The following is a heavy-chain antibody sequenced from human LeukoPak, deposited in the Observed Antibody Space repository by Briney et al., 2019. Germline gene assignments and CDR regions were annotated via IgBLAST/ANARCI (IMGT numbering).Heavy chain of an antibody. CDR1: GLTFSNYW. D-gene: IGHD6-13*01. CDR3: ARGGDSSNWYPGYFDY. V-gene: IGHV3-74*01. Sequence: GGSLSFSCAASGLTFSNYWMHWVRQAPGKGPVWVSRIKSDGSSTRFADSVQGRFTISRDNGKNTLYLQMNSLRAEDTAVYYCARGGDSSNWYPGYFDYWGQGALVTVSS. J-gene: IGHJ4*02. CDR2: IKSDGSST.